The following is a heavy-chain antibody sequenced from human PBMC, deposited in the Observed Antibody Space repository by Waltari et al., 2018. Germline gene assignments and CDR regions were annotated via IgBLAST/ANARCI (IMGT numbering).Heavy chain of an antibody. V-gene: IGHV3-30-3*01. Sequence: QAQLVESGGGVVQPGGSLRLSCAASGFTFTKYAMHWVRQAPGKGLEWLEMISYDGSNELHTDSVKGRFTISRDNSKNTLYLQMDTLTTEDMAVYYCARDTAVFIISGYFDVWGQGILVTVSA. CDR2: ISYDGSNE. J-gene: IGHJ4*02. CDR3: ARDTAVFIISGYFDV. CDR1: GFTFTKYA. D-gene: IGHD3-10*01.